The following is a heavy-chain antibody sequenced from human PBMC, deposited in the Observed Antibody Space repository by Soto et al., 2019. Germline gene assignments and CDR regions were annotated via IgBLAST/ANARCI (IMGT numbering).Heavy chain of an antibody. CDR2: INQDGSER. D-gene: IGHD3-10*01. Sequence: GGSLRLSCAASGFTFSTCWMVWVRQAPGKGLEWVANINQDGSERYYVDSVKGRFTISRDNAKNSLYLQMNSLRAEDTAVYYCVKDNRGSYWGQGTLVTVSS. V-gene: IGHV3-7*01. CDR1: GFTFSTCW. CDR3: VKDNRGSY. J-gene: IGHJ4*02.